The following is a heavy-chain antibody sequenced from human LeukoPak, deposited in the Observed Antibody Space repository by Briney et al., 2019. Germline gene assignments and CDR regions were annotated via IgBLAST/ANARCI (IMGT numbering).Heavy chain of an antibody. D-gene: IGHD3-3*01. Sequence: ASVRVSCKASGYTFTSYAMHWVRQAPGQRLEWMGWINAGNGNTKYSQKFQGRVTITRDTSASTAYMELSSLRSDDTAVYYCARDDFWRTFDPWGQGTLVTVSS. V-gene: IGHV1-3*01. CDR1: GYTFTSYA. CDR3: ARDDFWRTFDP. CDR2: INAGNGNT. J-gene: IGHJ5*02.